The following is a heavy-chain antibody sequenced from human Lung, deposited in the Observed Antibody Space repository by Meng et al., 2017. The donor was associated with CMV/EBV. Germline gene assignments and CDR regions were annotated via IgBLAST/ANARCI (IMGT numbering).Heavy chain of an antibody. D-gene: IGHD6-19*01. CDR3: ASFPPPGKQWLGTDD. CDR2: IYHSVST. V-gene: IGHV4-4*02. J-gene: IGHJ4*02. Sequence: QVQLQVSSPRLRKPAGTLAPTSAVSCGSISSCNWCSSVRQPPGKGLEWIGKIYHSVSTNYHPSRKSRVTISVDKSKNQFAMKLSSVTAADTAVYYGASFPPPGKQWLGTDDWGQGTLVTVSS. CDR1: CGSISSCNW.